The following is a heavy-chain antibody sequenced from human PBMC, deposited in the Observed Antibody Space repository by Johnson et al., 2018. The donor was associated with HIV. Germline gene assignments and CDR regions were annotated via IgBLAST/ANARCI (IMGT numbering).Heavy chain of an antibody. V-gene: IGHV3-66*01. D-gene: IGHD6-6*01. CDR3: ARGSSGSFDL. Sequence: VQLVESGGGSVQPGEYLTLSCAASGFAVTSNNMRWVRQVPGRGLEWVSVIYSGGSTYYADSVKGRFTISRDNSKNAVYLQMSSLRAEDTALYYCARGSSGSFDLWGRGTMVTVSS. CDR2: IYSGGST. J-gene: IGHJ3*01. CDR1: GFAVTSNN.